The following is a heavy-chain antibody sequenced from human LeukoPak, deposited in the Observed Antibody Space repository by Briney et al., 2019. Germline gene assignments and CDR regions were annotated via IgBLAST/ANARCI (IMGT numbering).Heavy chain of an antibody. Sequence: PGGSLRLSCAASGFTFSAHTMNWVRQAPGKDLEWVASIRTSTSNNIFNADSVKGRFTISRDNAKNSLFLQMNSLRAEDTAVYYCAREAGGDYWGQGTLVTVSS. V-gene: IGHV3-21*01. CDR2: IRTSTSNN. CDR1: GFTFSAHT. D-gene: IGHD1-26*01. J-gene: IGHJ4*02. CDR3: AREAGGDY.